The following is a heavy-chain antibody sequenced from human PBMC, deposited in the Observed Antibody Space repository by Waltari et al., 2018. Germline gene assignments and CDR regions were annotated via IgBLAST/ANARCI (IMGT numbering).Heavy chain of an antibody. V-gene: IGHV1-24*01. D-gene: IGHD4-17*01. CDR2: FDPEDGET. CDR3: ATPSPDYGDYVGYFDL. CDR1: GYTLPELS. Sequence: QVQLVQSGAEVKKPGASVKVSCKVSGYTLPELSMHWVRQAPGKGLEWMGGFDPEDGETSYAQKFQGRVTMTEDTSTDTAYMELSSLRSEDTAVYYCATPSPDYGDYVGYFDLWGRGTLVTVSS. J-gene: IGHJ2*01.